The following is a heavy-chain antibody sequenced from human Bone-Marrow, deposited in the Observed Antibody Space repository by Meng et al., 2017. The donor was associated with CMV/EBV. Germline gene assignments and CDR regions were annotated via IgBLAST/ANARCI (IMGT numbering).Heavy chain of an antibody. Sequence: SVKVSCKASGYTFTGYYMHWVRRAPGQGLEWMGWINPNSGGTNYAQKFQGRVTMTRDTSMSTAYMELSRLRSDDTAVYYCARVAKAAARHDYWGQGTLVTVSS. V-gene: IGHV1-2*02. CDR3: ARVAKAAARHDY. CDR1: GYTFTGYY. J-gene: IGHJ4*02. CDR2: INPNSGGT. D-gene: IGHD6-6*01.